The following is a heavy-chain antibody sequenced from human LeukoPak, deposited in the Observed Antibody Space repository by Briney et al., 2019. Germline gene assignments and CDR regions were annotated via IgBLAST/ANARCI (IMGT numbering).Heavy chain of an antibody. CDR3: ARASNPWLQLN. J-gene: IGHJ4*02. V-gene: IGHV3-53*01. CDR2: IYSGGST. CDR1: GFTVSSNY. D-gene: IGHD5-24*01. Sequence: GGSLRLSCAASGFTVSSNYMSWVRQAPGKGLEWVSVIYSGGSTYYADSVKGRFTISRDNSKNTLYLQMNSLRAEDTAVYYCARASNPWLQLNWGQGTLVTVSS.